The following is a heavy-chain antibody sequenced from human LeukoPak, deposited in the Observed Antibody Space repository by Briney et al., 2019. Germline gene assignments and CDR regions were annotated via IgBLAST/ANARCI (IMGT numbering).Heavy chain of an antibody. Sequence: SVKVSCNASGFTFTISAVQWVRQPRGQRHGWIGWIVVGSGNTNYAQKFQERVTITRDMSTSTAYMELRSLRTDDTAVYYCAAFRFDESYYVILTGYSTTYFFDDWRQGTLVTV. CDR2: IVVGSGNT. V-gene: IGHV1-58*01. J-gene: IGHJ4*02. D-gene: IGHD3-9*01. CDR1: GFTFTISA. CDR3: AAFRFDESYYVILTGYSTTYFFDD.